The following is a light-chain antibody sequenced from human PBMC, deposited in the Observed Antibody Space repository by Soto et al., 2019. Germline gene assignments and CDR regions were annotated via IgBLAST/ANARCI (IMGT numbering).Light chain of an antibody. CDR1: QGISNF. V-gene: IGKV1-16*02. J-gene: IGKJ4*01. CDR3: QQYHSYPIT. CDR2: GAS. Sequence: DIQMTQSPSSLSASVGDTVAITCRASQGISNFLAWFQQKPGKAPKSLIYGASSLQSGGPSKFSGIASDTDFTLTISTLQPEDSATDFCQQYHSYPITFGGGTKVEIK.